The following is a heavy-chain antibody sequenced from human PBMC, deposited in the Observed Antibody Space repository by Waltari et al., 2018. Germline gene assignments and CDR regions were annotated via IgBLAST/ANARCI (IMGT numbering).Heavy chain of an antibody. CDR1: GGSFSGYY. Sequence: QVQLQQWGAGLLKPSETLSLTCAVYGGSFSGYYWSWIRQPPGKGLEWIGEINHSGSTNYNPSLKSRVTISVDTSKNQFSLKLSSVTAADTAVYYCARGVNYDYIWGSYRGYYFDYWGQGTLVTVSS. CDR3: ARGVNYDYIWGSYRGYYFDY. J-gene: IGHJ4*02. D-gene: IGHD3-16*02. CDR2: INHSGST. V-gene: IGHV4-34*01.